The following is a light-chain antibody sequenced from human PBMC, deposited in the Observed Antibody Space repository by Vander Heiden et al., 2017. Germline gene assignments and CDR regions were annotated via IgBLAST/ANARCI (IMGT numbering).Light chain of an antibody. Sequence: EIVLTQSPATLSFSPGERATLSCRASQSVSSYLAWYQQKPGQAPRLLIYDASNRATGIPARFSGSGSGTDFTLTISSLEPEDFAGYYWQQRSNPLTFGGGTKVEIK. CDR2: DAS. V-gene: IGKV3-11*01. J-gene: IGKJ4*01. CDR3: QQRSNPLT. CDR1: QSVSSY.